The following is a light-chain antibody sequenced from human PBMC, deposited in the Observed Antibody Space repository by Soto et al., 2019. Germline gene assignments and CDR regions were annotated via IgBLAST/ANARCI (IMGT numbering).Light chain of an antibody. V-gene: IGLV2-14*03. J-gene: IGLJ1*01. CDR1: SSDVGAYIF. CDR2: DII. CDR3: VSFTTSRSDV. Sequence: QSVLTQPASVSGSPGQSITNSCTGTSSDVGAYIFVSWYQQHPGKAPKLMIYDIINRPSGVSNRFSGSKSGNTASLTISGLQAEDEADYYCVSFTTSRSDVFGTGTKVTVL.